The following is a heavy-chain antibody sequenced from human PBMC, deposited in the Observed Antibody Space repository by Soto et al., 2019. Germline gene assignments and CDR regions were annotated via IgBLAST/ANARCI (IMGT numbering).Heavy chain of an antibody. CDR1: GGTFSSYA. CDR2: IIPIFGTA. D-gene: IGHD3-3*01. Sequence: SVKVSCKASGGTFSSYAISWVRQAPGQGLGWMGGIIPIFGTANYAQKFQGRVTITADESTSTAYMELSSLRSEDTAVYYCARAPLGFWSGHYGGFDYWGQGTLVTGSS. V-gene: IGHV1-69*13. J-gene: IGHJ4*02. CDR3: ARAPLGFWSGHYGGFDY.